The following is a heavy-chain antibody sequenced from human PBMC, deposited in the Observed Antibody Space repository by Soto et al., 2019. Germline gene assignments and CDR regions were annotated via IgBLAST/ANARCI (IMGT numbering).Heavy chain of an antibody. CDR3: ATIPSGINAFHI. J-gene: IGHJ3*02. D-gene: IGHD1-26*01. Sequence: GASVKVSCKASGGSFNTNTFNWVRQAPGLGLEWLGGIIPMLGTPDNAERFQGRATITTDESTSTAYMELSSLTSDDTAVYYCATIPSGINAFHIWGQGTMVTVSS. V-gene: IGHV1-69*05. CDR1: GGSFNTNT. CDR2: IIPMLGTP.